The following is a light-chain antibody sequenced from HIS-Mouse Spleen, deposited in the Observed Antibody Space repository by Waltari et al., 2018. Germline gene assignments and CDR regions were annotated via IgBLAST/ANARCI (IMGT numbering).Light chain of an antibody. CDR2: DVS. CDR1: NIGSKS. CDR3: QVWDSSSDHVV. J-gene: IGLJ2*01. V-gene: IGLV3-21*03. Sequence: SYVLTQPPSVSVAPGKTARITCGGNNIGSKSVHWYQQKPGQAPVLVVSDVSDRPSGIPERFSGSNAGNTATLTISRVEAGDEADYYCQVWDSSSDHVVFGGGTKLTVL.